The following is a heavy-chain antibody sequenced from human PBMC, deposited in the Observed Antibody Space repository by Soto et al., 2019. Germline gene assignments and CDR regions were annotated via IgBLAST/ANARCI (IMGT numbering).Heavy chain of an antibody. V-gene: IGHV1-2*04. Sequence: GASVKVSCKASGYTFTGYYMHWVRQAPGQGLEWMGWINPNSGGTNYAQKFQGWVTMTRDTSISTAYMELSRLRSDDTAVYYCARGSSVGRDYYYGMDVWGQGTTVTVSS. CDR2: INPNSGGT. J-gene: IGHJ6*02. CDR3: ARGSSVGRDYYYGMDV. D-gene: IGHD3-22*01. CDR1: GYTFTGYY.